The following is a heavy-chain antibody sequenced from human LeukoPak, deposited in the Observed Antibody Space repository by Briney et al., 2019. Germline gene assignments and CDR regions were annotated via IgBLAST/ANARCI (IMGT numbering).Heavy chain of an antibody. J-gene: IGHJ4*02. Sequence: QPGGSLRLSCAASGFTFNRDWTAWVRQAPGKGLEWVANIKEDGSEKNYVDSVKGRFTISRDNAVNSVYLQMNDLRAEDTSVYYCATKEPSTSGWSYWGQGTLVTVSS. CDR3: ATKEPSTSGWSY. V-gene: IGHV3-7*01. D-gene: IGHD6-19*01. CDR1: GFTFNRDW. CDR2: IKEDGSEK.